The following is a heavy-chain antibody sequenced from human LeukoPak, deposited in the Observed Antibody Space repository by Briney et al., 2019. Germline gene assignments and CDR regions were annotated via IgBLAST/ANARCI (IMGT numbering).Heavy chain of an antibody. Sequence: GGSLRLSCAASGFTFSSYAMHWVRRAPGKGLEWVAVISYDGSNKYYADSVKGRFTISRDNSKNTLYLQMNSLRAEDTAVYYCARGVRGTMVRGVRTFDYWGQGTLVTVSS. V-gene: IGHV3-30*04. J-gene: IGHJ4*02. D-gene: IGHD3-10*01. CDR1: GFTFSSYA. CDR3: ARGVRGTMVRGVRTFDY. CDR2: ISYDGSNK.